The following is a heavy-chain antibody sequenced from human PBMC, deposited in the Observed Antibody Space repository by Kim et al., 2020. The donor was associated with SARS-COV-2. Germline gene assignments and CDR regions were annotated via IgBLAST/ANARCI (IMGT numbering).Heavy chain of an antibody. Sequence: QKFQGRVTITADESTSTAYMELSSLRSEDTAVYYCASGSTNDYPYYGMDVWGQGTTVTVSS. D-gene: IGHD5-12*01. J-gene: IGHJ6*02. V-gene: IGHV1-69*01. CDR3: ASGSTNDYPYYGMDV.